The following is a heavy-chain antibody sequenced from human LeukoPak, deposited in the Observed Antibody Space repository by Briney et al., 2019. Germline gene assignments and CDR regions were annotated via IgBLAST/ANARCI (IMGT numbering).Heavy chain of an antibody. Sequence: PSETLSLTCSVSGDSISGYYWSWLRQPAGEGLEWIGRLYTSGDANYNPSLKSRIAMSFDTSRNHFSLRLTSVTAADTAVYFCVRGGIAVAGYYFFYYMDVWGKGTTVTVSS. CDR2: LYTSGDA. J-gene: IGHJ6*03. D-gene: IGHD6-19*01. V-gene: IGHV4-4*07. CDR3: VRGGIAVAGYYFFYYMDV. CDR1: GDSISGYY.